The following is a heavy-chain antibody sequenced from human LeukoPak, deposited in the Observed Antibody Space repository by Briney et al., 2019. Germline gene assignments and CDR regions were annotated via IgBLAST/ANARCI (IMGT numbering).Heavy chain of an antibody. CDR3: ARRGDV. J-gene: IGHJ3*01. Sequence: PSETLSLTCAVYGGSFSGYYWSWIRQPPGKGLEWIGEINHSGSTSNHNPSLKSRVTMSVDTSKNQFSLKLSSVTAADTAMYYCARRGDVWGQGTMVTVSS. CDR1: GGSFSGYY. V-gene: IGHV4-34*01. CDR2: INHSGSTS.